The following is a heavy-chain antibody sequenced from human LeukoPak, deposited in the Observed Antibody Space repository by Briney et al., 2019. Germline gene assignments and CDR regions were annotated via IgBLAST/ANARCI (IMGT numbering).Heavy chain of an antibody. CDR1: GFTVSSNY. V-gene: IGHV3-66*02. CDR2: IYSGGST. J-gene: IGHJ4*02. D-gene: IGHD3-22*01. Sequence: AGGSLRLSCAASGFTVSSNYMSWVRQAPGKGLEWVSVIYSGGSTYYADSVKGRFTISRDNSKNTLYLQMNSLRAEDTAVYYCARSQGDYYYDSSGYLDFDYWGQGTLVTVSS. CDR3: ARSQGDYYYDSSGYLDFDY.